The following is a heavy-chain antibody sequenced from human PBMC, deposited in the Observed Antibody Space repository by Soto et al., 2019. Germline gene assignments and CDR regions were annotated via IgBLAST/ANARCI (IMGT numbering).Heavy chain of an antibody. Sequence: SETLSLTCAVYGGSFSGYYWSWIRQPPGKGLEWIGEINHSGSTNYNPSLKSRVTISVDTSKNQFSLKLSSVTAADTAVYYCARGALIAARLDYWGQGTLVTVS. J-gene: IGHJ4*02. CDR3: ARGALIAARLDY. D-gene: IGHD6-6*01. V-gene: IGHV4-34*01. CDR2: INHSGST. CDR1: GGSFSGYY.